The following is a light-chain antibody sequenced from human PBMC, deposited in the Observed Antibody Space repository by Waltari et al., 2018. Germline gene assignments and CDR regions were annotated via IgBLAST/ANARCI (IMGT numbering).Light chain of an antibody. V-gene: IGLV1-44*01. CDR1: SSNIGGTR. CDR2: ATN. Sequence: SVLTQPPSASGTPGQRVTIPCSGISSNIGGTRVTWSQHLPGTAPKLLIYATNHRPSGVPDRFSASMSGTSASLAISGLQSEDEADYYCAAWDASLFGPWVFGGGTRLTVL. CDR3: AAWDASLFGPWV. J-gene: IGLJ3*02.